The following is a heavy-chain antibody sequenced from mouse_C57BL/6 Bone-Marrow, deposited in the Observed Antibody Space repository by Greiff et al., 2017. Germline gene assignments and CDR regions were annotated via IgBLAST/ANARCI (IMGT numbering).Heavy chain of an antibody. J-gene: IGHJ2*01. D-gene: IGHD1-1*01. CDR2: INPGNGGT. CDR1: GYAFTSSW. CDR3: ARPDYGNSPTYLDY. V-gene: IGHV1-53*01. Sequence: QVQLQQSGTELVKPGASVKLSCKASGYAFTSSWMHWVKQRPGQGLEWIGNINPGNGGTNYNGKFKSKATLTADKSSSTAYMQLSSLTSEDSAVYYWARPDYGNSPTYLDYWGQGTPLTVSS.